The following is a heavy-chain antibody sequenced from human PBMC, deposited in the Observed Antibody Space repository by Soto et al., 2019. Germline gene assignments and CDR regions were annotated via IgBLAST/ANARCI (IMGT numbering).Heavy chain of an antibody. CDR3: AARHFRSGLQTDTRLDY. CDR2: ISHSVRT. D-gene: IGHD3-3*02. J-gene: IGHJ4*02. CDR1: RDSINSSHW. Sequence: SETLSLTCAVSRDSINSSHWRNWVRQPQGKGLECVGQISHSVRTNYNPSLASRVTIADAKSSNHFSLKVTSVPAADTALYYCAARHFRSGLQTDTRLDYWGQGTLVTVAS. V-gene: IGHV4-4*02.